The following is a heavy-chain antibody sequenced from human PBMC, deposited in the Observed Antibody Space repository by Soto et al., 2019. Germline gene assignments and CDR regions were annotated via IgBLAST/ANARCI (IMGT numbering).Heavy chain of an antibody. J-gene: IGHJ4*02. V-gene: IGHV3-30-3*01. D-gene: IGHD3-3*01. CDR1: GFNFRSYA. Sequence: QVQLVESGGGVVQPGRSLRLSCAASGFNFRSYAVHWVRQAPGKGLQWVAGISFDGSKIHYADSVKGRFTVSRDNSKNTVSLQMNSLRAEDTAVYYCARAAGYIFGPDYWGQGTLLNVSS. CDR3: ARAAGYIFGPDY. CDR2: ISFDGSKI.